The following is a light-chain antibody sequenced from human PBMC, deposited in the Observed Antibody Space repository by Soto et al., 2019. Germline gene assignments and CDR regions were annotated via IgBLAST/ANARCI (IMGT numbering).Light chain of an antibody. CDR3: HQYHNFPRT. CDR2: KAS. CDR1: QTISSW. Sequence: DIQMTQSPSTLSGSVGDRVTITCRASQTISSWLAWYQQKPGKAPKLLIYKASSLESGVPSRFSGSGSGTEFTLTVSSLQPDDFATYYCHQYHNFPRTFGQGTRLEIK. V-gene: IGKV1-5*03. J-gene: IGKJ5*01.